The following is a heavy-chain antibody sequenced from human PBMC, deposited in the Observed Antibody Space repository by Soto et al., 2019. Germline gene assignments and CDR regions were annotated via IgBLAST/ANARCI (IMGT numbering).Heavy chain of an antibody. CDR2: ISYDGSNK. J-gene: IGHJ4*02. CDR1: GFTFSSYG. Sequence: QVQLVESGGGVVQPGRSLKLSCAASGFTFSSYGMHWVSQAPGKGLEWVAVISYDGSNKYYADSVKGRFTISRDNSKNTLYLKMNSLRAEDTAVYYCAKGEDIVVVPAAMAPTPGLDYWGQGTLVTVYS. CDR3: AKGEDIVVVPAAMAPTPGLDY. D-gene: IGHD2-2*01. V-gene: IGHV3-30*18.